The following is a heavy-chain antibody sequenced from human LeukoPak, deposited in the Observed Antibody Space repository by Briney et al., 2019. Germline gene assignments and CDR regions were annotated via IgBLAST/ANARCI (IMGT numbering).Heavy chain of an antibody. CDR3: ARSFSGFDP. Sequence: SVKVSCKASGYTFTGYYMHWVRQAPGQGLEWMGGIIPIFGTANYAQKFQGRVTITVDESTSTAYMELSSLRSEDTAVYYCARSFSGFDPWGQGTLVTVSS. CDR1: GYTFTGYY. D-gene: IGHD2/OR15-2a*01. CDR2: IIPIFGTA. J-gene: IGHJ5*02. V-gene: IGHV1-69*13.